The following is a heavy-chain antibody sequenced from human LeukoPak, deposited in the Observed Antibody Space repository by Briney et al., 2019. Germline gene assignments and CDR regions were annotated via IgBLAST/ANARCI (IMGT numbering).Heavy chain of an antibody. D-gene: IGHD3-10*01. J-gene: IGHJ4*02. CDR3: TRNGSPSGFLLAY. Sequence: GGSLRLSCAASGFTFSSYSMNWVRQAPGKGLEWVSYISSSSSTIYYADSVKGRFTISRDNAKNSLYLQMNSLRAEDTAVYYCTRNGSPSGFLLAYWGQGTRVAVPP. CDR1: GFTFSSYS. V-gene: IGHV3-48*04. CDR2: ISSSSSTI.